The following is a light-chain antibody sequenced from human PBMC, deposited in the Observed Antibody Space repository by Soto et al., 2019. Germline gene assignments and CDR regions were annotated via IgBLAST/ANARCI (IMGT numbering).Light chain of an antibody. CDR3: SSYAGSYKYV. CDR2: EVT. J-gene: IGLJ1*01. Sequence: SALTQPPSASGSPGQSVTISCTGTSSDVGGYNYVSWYQQHPGKAPKLMIYEVTKRPSGVPDRFSASKSVNTASLTVSGLQAEDEADYYCSSYAGSYKYVFGTGTKVTVL. CDR1: SSDVGGYNY. V-gene: IGLV2-8*01.